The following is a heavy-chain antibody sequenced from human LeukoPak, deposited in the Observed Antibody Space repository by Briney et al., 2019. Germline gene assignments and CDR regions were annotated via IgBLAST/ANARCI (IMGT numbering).Heavy chain of an antibody. J-gene: IGHJ4*02. CDR1: GGSISSGDYY. D-gene: IGHD1-26*01. CDR2: IYYSGST. CDR3: ARSDRREERLFDY. Sequence: SATLSLPYPVSGGSISSGDYYWRWIRPPPGKGLEWIGYIYYSGSTYYNPSLKSRVTISVDTSKNQFSLKLSSVTAADTAVYYCARSDRREERLFDYWGQGTLVTVSS. V-gene: IGHV4-30-4*01.